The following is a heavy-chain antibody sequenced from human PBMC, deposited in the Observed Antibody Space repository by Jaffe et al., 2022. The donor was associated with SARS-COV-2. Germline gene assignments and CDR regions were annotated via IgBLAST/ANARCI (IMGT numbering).Heavy chain of an antibody. CDR3: ARGRGAVAVPDS. D-gene: IGHD6-19*01. CDR1: GYTFTSYD. Sequence: QVQLVQSGAAVKKPGASVKVSCKASGYTFTSYDIHWVRQATGQGPEWMGWMNPNSGNTGYAQKFQGRVTMTRDTSITTAYMELSSLTSEDSAVYYCARGRGAVAVPDSWGQGTLVAVSS. CDR2: MNPNSGNT. J-gene: IGHJ4*02. V-gene: IGHV1-8*01.